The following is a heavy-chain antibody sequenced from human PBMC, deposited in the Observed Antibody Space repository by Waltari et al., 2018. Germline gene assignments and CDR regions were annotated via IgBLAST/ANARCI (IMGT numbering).Heavy chain of an antibody. V-gene: IGHV3-30-3*01. D-gene: IGHD1-26*01. J-gene: IGHJ5*02. CDR2: ISYDGSNK. Sequence: QVQLVESGGGVVQPGRSLRHSCAASGFTFSSYAMHWARQAPGKGLEWVAVISYDGSNKYYADSVKGRFTISRDNSKNTLYLQMNSLRAEDTAVYYCARSKGSYWFDPWGQGTLVTVSS. CDR3: ARSKGSYWFDP. CDR1: GFTFSSYA.